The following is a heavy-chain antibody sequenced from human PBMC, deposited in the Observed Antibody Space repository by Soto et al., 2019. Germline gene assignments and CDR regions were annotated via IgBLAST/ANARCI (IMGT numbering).Heavy chain of an antibody. D-gene: IGHD6-25*01. Sequence: QVQLQESGPGLLKPSGTLSLNCAVSGDSISSSKWWSWVRQPPGKGLEWIGEIYHSGTTTYNPSLKSRVIISVDKSKNQFSLKVTSVTYADTAVYFCARGERQQQRDYWGQGTLVTVSS. CDR1: GDSISSSKW. CDR2: IYHSGTT. V-gene: IGHV4-4*02. CDR3: ARGERQQQRDY. J-gene: IGHJ4*02.